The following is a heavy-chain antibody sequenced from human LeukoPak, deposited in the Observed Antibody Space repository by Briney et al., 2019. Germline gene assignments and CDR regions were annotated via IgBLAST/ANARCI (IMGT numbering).Heavy chain of an antibody. CDR2: IYYSGST. D-gene: IGHD4-17*01. V-gene: IGHV4-61*01. CDR3: ARNHWVKYDDYPYYFDY. CDR1: VGSVSSGSYY. Sequence: SQTLSLTCTVSVGSVSSGSYYWSWIRQPPGKGLEWIGYIYYSGSTNYNPSLKSRVTISVDTSKNQFSLKLSSVTAADTAVYYCARNHWVKYDDYPYYFDYWGQGTLVTVSS. J-gene: IGHJ4*02.